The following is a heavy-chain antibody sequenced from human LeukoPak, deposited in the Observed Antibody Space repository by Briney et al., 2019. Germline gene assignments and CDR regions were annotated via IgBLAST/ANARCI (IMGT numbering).Heavy chain of an antibody. CDR3: TRGARRSASGDYFDY. D-gene: IGHD6-25*01. J-gene: IGHJ4*02. CDR2: INPNGGST. V-gene: IGHV1-46*01. Sequence: GASVKVSCRASGYTFTTYYMHWVRQAPRQGLEWMGIINPNGGSTSYAQKFQGRVTMTRDMSTSTVYMELSSLRSEDTAVYYCTRGARRSASGDYFDYWGQGTLVTVSS. CDR1: GYTFTTYY.